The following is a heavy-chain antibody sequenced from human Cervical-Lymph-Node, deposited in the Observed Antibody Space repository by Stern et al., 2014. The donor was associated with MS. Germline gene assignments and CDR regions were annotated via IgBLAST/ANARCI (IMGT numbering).Heavy chain of an antibody. J-gene: IGHJ4*02. Sequence: EVQLVESGGGLVKPGGSLRLSCAASGFTFSSYSMNWVRQAPGKGLEWVSSISSSSSYIYYADSVKGRFTISRDNAKNSLYLQMNSLRAEDTAVYYCARHPAVRSLVDYWGQGTLVTVSS. CDR3: ARHPAVRSLVDY. CDR2: ISSSSSYI. V-gene: IGHV3-21*01. CDR1: GFTFSSYS. D-gene: IGHD2-15*01.